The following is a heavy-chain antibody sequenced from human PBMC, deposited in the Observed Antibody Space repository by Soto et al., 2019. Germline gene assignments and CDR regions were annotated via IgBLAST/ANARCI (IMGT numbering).Heavy chain of an antibody. J-gene: IGHJ4*02. D-gene: IGHD5-12*01. CDR2: MNPSSGHT. CDR1: GYTFTRYD. CDR3: ARAGMGMSGYAILDY. Sequence: ASVKVSCKASGYTFTRYDINWVRQAAGQGLEWMGWMNPSSGHTGYARKFQGRITMTRDTSISTAYMELSSLRSEDTAVYYCARAGMGMSGYAILDYWGQGTLVTVSS. V-gene: IGHV1-8*01.